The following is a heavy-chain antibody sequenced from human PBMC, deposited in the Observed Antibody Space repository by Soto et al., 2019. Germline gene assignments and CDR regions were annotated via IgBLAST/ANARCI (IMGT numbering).Heavy chain of an antibody. V-gene: IGHV3-30-3*01. CDR2: ISYDGSNK. CDR3: ARDSPSGYIDY. CDR1: GFTFSSYA. J-gene: IGHJ4*02. Sequence: GVSLRLSCAASGFTFSSYAMHWVRQSPGKGLEWVAVISYDGSNKYYADSVKGRFTISRDNSKNTLYLQMNSLRAEDTAVYYCARDSPSGYIDYWGQGTLVTVSS. D-gene: IGHD3-22*01.